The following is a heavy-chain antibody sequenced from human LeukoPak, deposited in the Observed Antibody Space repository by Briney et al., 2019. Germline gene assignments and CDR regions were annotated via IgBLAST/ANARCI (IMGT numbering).Heavy chain of an antibody. Sequence: GESLKISCKGSGYNFKSYWIGWVRQMPGKGLEWMGIIYPGDSDTRYSPSFQGQVTISADKSISTAYLQWSSLKASDTAMYYCARARQWLVHPHFDYWGQGTLVTVSS. CDR3: ARARQWLVHPHFDY. V-gene: IGHV5-51*01. J-gene: IGHJ4*02. CDR1: GYNFKSYW. D-gene: IGHD6-19*01. CDR2: IYPGDSDT.